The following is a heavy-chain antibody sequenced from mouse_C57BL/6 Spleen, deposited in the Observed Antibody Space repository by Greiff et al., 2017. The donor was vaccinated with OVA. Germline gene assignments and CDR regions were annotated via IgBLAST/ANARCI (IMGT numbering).Heavy chain of an antibody. J-gene: IGHJ2*01. CDR1: GYTFTDYN. Sequence: VQLQQSGPELVKPGASVKIPCKASGYTFTDYNMDWVKQSHGKSLEWIGDINPNNGGTIYNQKFKGKATLTVDKSSSTAYMEPRSLTSEDTAVYYCARDNYFDYWGQGTTLTVSS. CDR3: ARDNYFDY. CDR2: INPNNGGT. V-gene: IGHV1-18*01.